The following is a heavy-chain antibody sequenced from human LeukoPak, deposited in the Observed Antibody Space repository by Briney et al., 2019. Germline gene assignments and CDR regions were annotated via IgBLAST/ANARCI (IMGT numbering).Heavy chain of an antibody. CDR3: ASTSGYSSGWLD. V-gene: IGHV3-48*04. CDR1: GFTFSSYS. Sequence: GGSLRLSCAASGFTFSSYSMNWVRQAPGKGLEWVSYISSSGSTIYYADSVKGRFTISRDNAKNSLYLQMNSLRAEDTAVYYCASTSGYSSGWLDWGQGTLVTVSS. J-gene: IGHJ4*02. CDR2: ISSSGSTI. D-gene: IGHD6-19*01.